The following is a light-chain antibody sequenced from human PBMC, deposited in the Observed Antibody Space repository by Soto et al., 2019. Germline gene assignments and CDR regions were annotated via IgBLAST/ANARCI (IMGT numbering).Light chain of an antibody. CDR3: QQSSSFPLT. J-gene: IGKJ4*01. Sequence: IPMTQSPSSVSASVGDTVTITCRASQGIGSWLAWYHQIPGKAPKLLIYSASSLQSGTPSRFTGRGSGAAFTLTITNLQREDVGVYHCQQSSSFPLTFGGGTKGEIK. V-gene: IGKV1-12*01. CDR2: SAS. CDR1: QGIGSW.